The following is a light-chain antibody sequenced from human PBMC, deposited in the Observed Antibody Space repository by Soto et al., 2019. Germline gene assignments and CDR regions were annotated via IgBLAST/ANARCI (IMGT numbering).Light chain of an antibody. J-gene: IGKJ5*01. CDR2: GAS. Sequence: ETVMTPSPAPLSVSPGERATPPRRASQSVSSKLAWYQQKPGQAPRLLIYGASTRATGIPARFSGSGSGTEFTLTISSLQSEDFAVYYCQQYNNWPPITFGQGTRLEIK. CDR1: QSVSSK. CDR3: QQYNNWPPIT. V-gene: IGKV3D-15*01.